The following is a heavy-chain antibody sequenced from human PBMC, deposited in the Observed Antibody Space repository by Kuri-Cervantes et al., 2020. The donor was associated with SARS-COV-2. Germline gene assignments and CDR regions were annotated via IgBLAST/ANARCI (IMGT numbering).Heavy chain of an antibody. CDR1: GFTFSSYA. Sequence: GESLKISCAASGFTFSSYAMHWVRQAPGKGLEWVAVISYDGSNKYYADSVKGRFTISRDNSKSTLYLQMNSLRAEDTAVYYCARGLIAAAGYFDYWGQGTLVTVSS. J-gene: IGHJ4*02. V-gene: IGHV3-30-3*01. CDR2: ISYDGSNK. D-gene: IGHD6-13*01. CDR3: ARGLIAAAGYFDY.